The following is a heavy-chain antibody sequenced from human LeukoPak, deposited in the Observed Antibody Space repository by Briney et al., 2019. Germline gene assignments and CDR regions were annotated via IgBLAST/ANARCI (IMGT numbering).Heavy chain of an antibody. Sequence: GESLKISCKGSGFKFSNYWIGWVRQMPGKGLEWMGIIYPGDSDTRYRPSFEGQVTISVDKSINTAYLQWSSLKAADAAMYYCARGYSSSGALGAFDIWGQGTLVTVSS. CDR1: GFKFSNYW. D-gene: IGHD6-13*01. CDR2: IYPGDSDT. CDR3: ARGYSSSGALGAFDI. V-gene: IGHV5-51*01. J-gene: IGHJ3*02.